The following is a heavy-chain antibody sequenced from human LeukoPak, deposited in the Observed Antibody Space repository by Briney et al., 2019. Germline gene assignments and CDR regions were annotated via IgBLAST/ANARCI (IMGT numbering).Heavy chain of an antibody. CDR2: IYSGGST. CDR1: GFTVSSNY. V-gene: IGHV3-53*01. D-gene: IGHD6-13*01. CDR3: ARDSPPIAAAGNQDYYYYGMGV. J-gene: IGHJ6*02. Sequence: GGSLRLSCAASGFTVSSNYMSWVRQAPGKGLEWVSVIYSGGSTYYADSVKGRFTISRDNSKNTLYLQMNSLRAEDTAVYYCARDSPPIAAAGNQDYYYYGMGVWGQGTTVTVSS.